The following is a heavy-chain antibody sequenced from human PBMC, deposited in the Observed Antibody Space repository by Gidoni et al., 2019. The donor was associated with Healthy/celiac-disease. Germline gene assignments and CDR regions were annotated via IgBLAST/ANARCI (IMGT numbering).Heavy chain of an antibody. J-gene: IGHJ4*02. CDR3: ATDAIAAAGTAPDY. Sequence: QVQLVESGGGVVQPGRSLRLSCAASGFTFSSYGMHWVRQAPGKGLEGVAVISYDGSNKYYADSVKGRFTISRDNSKNTLYLQMNSLRAEDTAVYYCATDAIAAAGTAPDYWGQGTLVTVSS. D-gene: IGHD6-13*01. CDR2: ISYDGSNK. CDR1: GFTFSSYG. V-gene: IGHV3-30*03.